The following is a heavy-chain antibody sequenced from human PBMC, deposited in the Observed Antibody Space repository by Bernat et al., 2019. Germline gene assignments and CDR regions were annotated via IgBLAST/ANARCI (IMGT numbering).Heavy chain of an antibody. D-gene: IGHD2-15*01. Sequence: EEQLVESGGDLVQSGGSLRLSCTASGFTFSNYWMSWVRQAPGKGLVWVSRISHDGRGTTHADSVEGRFTISRDNAKKTLYLQMNNLRAEDTAVYYCAREAFCSGGTGLGADAFDIWGQGTMVTVSS. CDR1: GFTFSNYW. CDR3: AREAFCSGGTGLGADAFDI. J-gene: IGHJ3*02. CDR2: ISHDGRGT. V-gene: IGHV3-74*01.